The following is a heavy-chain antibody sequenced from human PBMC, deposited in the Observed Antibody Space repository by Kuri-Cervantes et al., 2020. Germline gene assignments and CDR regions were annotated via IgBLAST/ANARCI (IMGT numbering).Heavy chain of an antibody. Sequence: ASVKVSCKASGYTFAGYYMHWMRQAPGQGLEWMGWINPNSGGTNYAQKFQGRVTMTRDTSISTAYMELSRLRSDDTAVYYCARGRGGVVGATYFDYWGQGTLVTVSS. CDR2: INPNSGGT. V-gene: IGHV1-2*02. J-gene: IGHJ4*02. CDR3: ARGRGGVVGATYFDY. CDR1: GYTFAGYY. D-gene: IGHD1-26*01.